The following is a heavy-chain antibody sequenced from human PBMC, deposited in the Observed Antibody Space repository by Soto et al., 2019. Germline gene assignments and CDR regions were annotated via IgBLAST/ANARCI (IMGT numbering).Heavy chain of an antibody. J-gene: IGHJ6*02. D-gene: IGHD5-18*01. CDR2: ISYDGSNK. CDR1: GFTFSSYG. Sequence: GSLRLSCAASGFTFSSYGMHWVRQAPGRGLEWVAVISYDGSNKYYADSVKGRFTISRDNSKNTLYLQMNSLRAEDTAVYYCAKDQDSYGTMDAWGQGTTVTVSS. V-gene: IGHV3-30*18. CDR3: AKDQDSYGTMDA.